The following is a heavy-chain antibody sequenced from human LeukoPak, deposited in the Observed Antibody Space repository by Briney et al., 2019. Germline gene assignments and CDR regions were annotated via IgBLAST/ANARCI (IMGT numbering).Heavy chain of an antibody. D-gene: IGHD3-3*01. Sequence: SQTLSLTCTVSGGSISRGSYYWGWIRQPAGKGLEWIGRIYTSGRTNYNTSLKSLVTISVDTSKTQSSLKLSSVTAADTAVYYWAREAYDFWSGSARDSGYWGQGTLVTVSS. CDR1: GGSISRGSYY. CDR2: IYTSGRT. CDR3: AREAYDFWSGSARDSGY. V-gene: IGHV4-61*02. J-gene: IGHJ4*02.